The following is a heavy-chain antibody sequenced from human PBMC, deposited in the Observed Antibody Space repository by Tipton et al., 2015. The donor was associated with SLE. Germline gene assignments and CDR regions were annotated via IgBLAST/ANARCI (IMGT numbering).Heavy chain of an antibody. V-gene: IGHV1-69*01. CDR3: ARGSSGSYHGPGDAFDI. CDR2: IIPVFGTA. CDR1: GCTFSTYA. J-gene: IGHJ3*02. D-gene: IGHD3-10*01. Sequence: QVQLVQSGAEVKKPGSSVKVSCKASGCTFSTYAISWVRQAPGQGLEWMGGIIPVFGTANYAEKFRGRATITADESTNSGYMELNSLTSEDTAVYYCARGSSGSYHGPGDAFDIWGQGTMVVVSS.